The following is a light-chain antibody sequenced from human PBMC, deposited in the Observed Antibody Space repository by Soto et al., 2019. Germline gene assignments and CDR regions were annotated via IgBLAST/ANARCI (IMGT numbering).Light chain of an antibody. CDR3: QQYGSSPSLT. CDR1: QSVRSSY. Sequence: EIVLTQSPGTLSLSPGERATLSCRASQSVRSSYLAWYQQKPGQAPRLPIYGASSRATGIPDRFSGSGSGKDLPITISRLEPEDFAVYYCQQYGSSPSLTFGGGTKVEIK. J-gene: IGKJ4*01. CDR2: GAS. V-gene: IGKV3-20*01.